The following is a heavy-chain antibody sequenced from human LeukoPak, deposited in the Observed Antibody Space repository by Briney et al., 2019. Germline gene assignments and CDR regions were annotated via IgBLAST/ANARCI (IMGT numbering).Heavy chain of an antibody. D-gene: IGHD4-23*01. Sequence: ASVKVSCKASGYTFTSYGINWVRQAPGQGLEWMGWINPNSGGTNYAQKFQGRVTMTRDTSISTAYMELSRLRSDDTAVYYCARGHDYGGTDYWGQGTLVTVSS. CDR2: INPNSGGT. J-gene: IGHJ4*02. CDR3: ARGHDYGGTDY. V-gene: IGHV1-2*02. CDR1: GYTFTSYG.